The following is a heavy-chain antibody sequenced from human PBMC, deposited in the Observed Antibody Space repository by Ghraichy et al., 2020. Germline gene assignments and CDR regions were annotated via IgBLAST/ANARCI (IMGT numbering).Heavy chain of an antibody. CDR1: EDSVSRNCAP. CDR3: ARDGARRVYYGMDV. J-gene: IGHJ6*02. D-gene: IGHD6-6*01. CDR2: TYYRSKWYN. V-gene: IGHV6-1*01. Sequence: QTLSLTCAVSEDSVSRNCAPRNCFGHSSSRGLEWLGRTYYRSKWYNDYAVSVKSRITINPDTSKNQFSLQLNSVTPEDTAVYYCARDGARRVYYGMDVWGQGTTVTVSS.